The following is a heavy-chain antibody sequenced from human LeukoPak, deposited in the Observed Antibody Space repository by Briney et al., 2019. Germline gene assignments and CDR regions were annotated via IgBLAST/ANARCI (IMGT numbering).Heavy chain of an antibody. CDR3: ARGGYGYNRWDYFDY. J-gene: IGHJ4*02. D-gene: IGHD5-24*01. CDR1: GGSISSFF. Sequence: SSETLSLTCTVSGGSISSFFWSWIRQPPGEGLEWIGSIFSSGSTNYNTSLRSRASISLDTSKNQFSLKLGSVTAADTAVYFCARGGYGYNRWDYFDYWGQRTLVTVSS. V-gene: IGHV4-59*01. CDR2: IFSSGST.